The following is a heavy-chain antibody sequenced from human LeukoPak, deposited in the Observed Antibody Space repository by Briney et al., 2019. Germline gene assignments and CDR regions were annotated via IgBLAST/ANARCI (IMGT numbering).Heavy chain of an antibody. D-gene: IGHD3-16*01. CDR1: GGSISSSSYY. V-gene: IGHV4-39*01. CDR2: IYYSGST. Sequence: KPSETLSLTCTVSGGSISSSSYYWGWIRQPPGKGLEWIGSIYYSGSTYYNPSLKSRVTISVDTSKNQFSLKLSSVTAADTAVYYCARLGERSPWFDPWGQGTLVTVSS. J-gene: IGHJ5*02. CDR3: ARLGERSPWFDP.